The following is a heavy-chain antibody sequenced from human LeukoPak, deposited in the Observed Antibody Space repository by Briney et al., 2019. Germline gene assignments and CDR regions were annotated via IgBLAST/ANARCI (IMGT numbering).Heavy chain of an antibody. CDR3: ARVGSGLTPLDY. J-gene: IGHJ4*02. D-gene: IGHD6-19*01. CDR2: ISSSSSYI. CDR1: GFTFSSYS. Sequence: GGSLRLSCAASGFTFSSYSMNWVRQAPGKGLEWVSSISSSSSYIYYADSVKGRLTISRDNAKNSLYLQMNSLRAEDTAVYYCARVGSGLTPLDYWGQGTLVTVSS. V-gene: IGHV3-21*01.